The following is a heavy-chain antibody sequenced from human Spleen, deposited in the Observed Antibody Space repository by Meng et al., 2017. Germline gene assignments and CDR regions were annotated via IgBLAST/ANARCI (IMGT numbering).Heavy chain of an antibody. D-gene: IGHD6-13*01. V-gene: IGHV3-7*01. CDR1: GFTFGDYA. Sequence: GESLKISCAASGFTFGDYALTWVRQAPGKGLEWVANIKQDGSEKYYVDSVKGRFTISRDNAKNSLYLQMNSLRAEDTAVYYCAKMEGRRSSHHDYWGQGTLVTVSS. CDR3: AKMEGRRSSHHDY. J-gene: IGHJ4*02. CDR2: IKQDGSEK.